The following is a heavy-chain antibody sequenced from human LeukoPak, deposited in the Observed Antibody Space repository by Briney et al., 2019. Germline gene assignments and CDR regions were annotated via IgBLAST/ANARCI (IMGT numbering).Heavy chain of an antibody. CDR3: ARMDYIAAAGTVYYYYYGMDV. CDR2: IWYDGSNK. D-gene: IGHD6-13*01. Sequence: GGSLRLSCAASGFTFSSYGMHWVRQAPGKGLEWVAVIWYDGSNKYYADSVKGRFTIFRDNSKNTLYLKMYSLRAEDTAVYYCARMDYIAAAGTVYYYYYGMDVWGQGTTVTVSS. CDR1: GFTFSSYG. V-gene: IGHV3-33*01. J-gene: IGHJ6*02.